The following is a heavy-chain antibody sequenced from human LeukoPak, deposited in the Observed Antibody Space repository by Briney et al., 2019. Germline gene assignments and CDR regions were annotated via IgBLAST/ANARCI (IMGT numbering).Heavy chain of an antibody. CDR3: ARDLLLLNAFDI. J-gene: IGHJ3*02. CDR1: GGSFSGYY. D-gene: IGHD3-10*01. CDR2: INHSGST. V-gene: IGHV4-34*01. Sequence: SETLSLTCAVYGGSFSGYYWSWIRQPPGKGLEWIGEINHSGSTNYNPSLKSRVTISVDTSKNQFSLKLSSVTAADTAVYYCARDLLLLNAFDIWGQGTMVTVSS.